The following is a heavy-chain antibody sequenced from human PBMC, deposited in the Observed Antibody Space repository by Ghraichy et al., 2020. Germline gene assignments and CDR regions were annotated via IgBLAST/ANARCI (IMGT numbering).Heavy chain of an antibody. Sequence: LSLTCAASGFTVSSNYMSWVRQAPGKGLEWVSVIYSGGSTYYADSVKGRFTISRDNSKNTLYLQMNSLRAEDTAVYYCARVNTAFYDYVWGSYCDWGQGTLVTVSS. J-gene: IGHJ4*02. CDR3: ARVNTAFYDYVWGSYCD. D-gene: IGHD3-16*01. CDR1: GFTVSSNY. CDR2: IYSGGST. V-gene: IGHV3-53*01.